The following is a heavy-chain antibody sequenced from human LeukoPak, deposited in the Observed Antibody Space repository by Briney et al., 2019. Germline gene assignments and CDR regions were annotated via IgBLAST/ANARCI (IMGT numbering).Heavy chain of an antibody. V-gene: IGHV3-7*04. D-gene: IGHD5/OR15-5a*01. CDR2: IKEDGSET. Sequence: GGSLRPSCTASAITVSNSWMSWVRQAAGKGLEWVANIKEDGSETNYVDSVKGRFTIPRDNAKKSLFLQMNSLRGDDTAIYYCARHLAGDSLYRHFDYWGQGTLVTVSS. CDR3: ARHLAGDSLYRHFDY. CDR1: AITVSNSW. J-gene: IGHJ4*02.